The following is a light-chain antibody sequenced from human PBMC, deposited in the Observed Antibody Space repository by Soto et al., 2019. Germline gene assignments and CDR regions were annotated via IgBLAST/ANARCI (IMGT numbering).Light chain of an antibody. CDR1: QSVSSSY. CDR2: GAS. J-gene: IGKJ2*01. V-gene: IGKV3-20*01. Sequence: IVLTQSPGTLSLSPGERATLSCRASQSVSSSYLAWYQQTPGQAPRLLIYGASSRATGIPDRFSGSGSGTDFTLTISRLEPEDFAVYYCQQYGSSPPYTFGQGTKVDLK. CDR3: QQYGSSPPYT.